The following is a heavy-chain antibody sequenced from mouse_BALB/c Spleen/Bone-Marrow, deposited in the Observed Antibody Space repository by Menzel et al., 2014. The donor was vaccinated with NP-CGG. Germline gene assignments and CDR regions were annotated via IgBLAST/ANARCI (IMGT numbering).Heavy chain of an antibody. V-gene: IGHV1S127*01. D-gene: IGHD2-4*01. J-gene: IGHJ2*01. CDR3: TRDDYGY. Sequence: QVQLQQSGAELVKPGASVKMSCKASGYTFTSYWMHWVKQRPGQGLEWIGTIDPSDSYTSYNRKFKGKATLTVDTSSSTAYMQLSSLTSEDSAVYYCTRDDYGYWGQGTTLTVSS. CDR1: GYTFTSYW. CDR2: IDPSDSYT.